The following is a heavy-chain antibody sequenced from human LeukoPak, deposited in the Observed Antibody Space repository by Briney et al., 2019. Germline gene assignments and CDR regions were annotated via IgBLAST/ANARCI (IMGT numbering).Heavy chain of an antibody. J-gene: IGHJ4*02. CDR2: MSYDGSNQ. CDR1: GFTFSTYG. V-gene: IGHV3-30*18. CDR3: AKDREASWATDY. D-gene: IGHD7-27*01. Sequence: PGGSLRLSCAASGFTFSTYGMHWDRQAPGKGLEWVAFMSYDGSNQNHVDSVKGRFTISRDNSKNTLYLQMNSLRAEDTAVYYCAKDREASWATDYWGQGTLVTVSS.